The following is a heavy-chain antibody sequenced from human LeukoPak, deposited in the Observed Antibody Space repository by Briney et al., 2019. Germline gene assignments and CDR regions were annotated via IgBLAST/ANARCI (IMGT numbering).Heavy chain of an antibody. CDR3: ARVIYATYYFDY. Sequence: ASVKVSCKASVYTFTGYYMHWVRQAPGQGGEWMGWINPNSCATNYAQKFQGRVTMTRDTSIRTAYMELSRLRSDDTAVYYCARVIYATYYFDYWGQGTLVTVSS. D-gene: IGHD2/OR15-2a*01. CDR1: VYTFTGYY. V-gene: IGHV1-2*02. J-gene: IGHJ4*02. CDR2: INPNSCAT.